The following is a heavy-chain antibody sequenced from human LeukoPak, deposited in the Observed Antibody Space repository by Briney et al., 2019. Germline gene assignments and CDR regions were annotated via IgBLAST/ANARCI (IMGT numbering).Heavy chain of an antibody. Sequence: SSSSYYWGWIRQPPGKGLEWVSAISGSGGSTYYADSVKGRFTISRDNSKNTLYLQMNSLRAEDTAVYYCAKDPGSFDYWGQGTLVTVSS. J-gene: IGHJ4*02. CDR2: ISGSGGST. CDR1: SSSSYY. CDR3: AKDPGSFDY. D-gene: IGHD1-26*01. V-gene: IGHV3-23*01.